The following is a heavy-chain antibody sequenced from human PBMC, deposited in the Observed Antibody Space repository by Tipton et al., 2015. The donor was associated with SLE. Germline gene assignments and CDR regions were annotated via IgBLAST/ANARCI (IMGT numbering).Heavy chain of an antibody. J-gene: IGHJ2*01. Sequence: TLSLTCTVSGGSISNFYWSWIRQPPGKGLEWIGYVYYSNTNYNPSLNSRVTISVDTPKNQFSLKLTSVTAADTAIYYCARGSGWYFDLWGRGTLVTVSS. CDR3: ARGSGWYFDL. CDR2: VYYSNT. V-gene: IGHV4-59*07. CDR1: GGSISNFY. D-gene: IGHD2-15*01.